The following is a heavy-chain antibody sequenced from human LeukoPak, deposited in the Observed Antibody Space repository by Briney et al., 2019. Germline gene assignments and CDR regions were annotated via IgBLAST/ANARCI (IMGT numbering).Heavy chain of an antibody. CDR2: ISSSSRYT. Sequence: AGGSLRLSCAASGFSLRDYSMDWVRQAPGKGLEWVSSISSSSRYTFYVDSVKGRFTISRDNAKNSLYLQMNSLRVEDTAVYYCARVLQGEWFFDYWGQGTLVTVSS. J-gene: IGHJ4*02. CDR3: ARVLQGEWFFDY. CDR1: GFSLRDYS. D-gene: IGHD3-3*01. V-gene: IGHV3-21*01.